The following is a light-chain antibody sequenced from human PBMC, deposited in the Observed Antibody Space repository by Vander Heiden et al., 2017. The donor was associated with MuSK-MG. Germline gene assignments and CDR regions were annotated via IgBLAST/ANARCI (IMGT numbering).Light chain of an antibody. CDR1: NIGSKS. CDR2: DDS. V-gene: IGLV3-21*02. CDR3: QVWDTSSDHPL. Sequence: SYVLTQPPSVSVAPGQTASFTCAGNNIGSKSVHWYQQKPGQAPVVVVYDDSDRPSGIPERMSGSNSGNTATLTISRVEPGDEADYFCQVWDTSSDHPLFGGGTKLTVL. J-gene: IGLJ2*01.